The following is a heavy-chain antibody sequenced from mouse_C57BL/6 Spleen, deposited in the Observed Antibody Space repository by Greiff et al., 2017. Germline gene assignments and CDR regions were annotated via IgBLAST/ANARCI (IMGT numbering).Heavy chain of an antibody. J-gene: IGHJ3*01. CDR3: ARDDDPFAY. V-gene: IGHV1-18*01. CDR2: INPNNGGT. Sequence: VQLQQSGPELVKPGASVKIPCKASGYTFTDYNMDWVKQSHGKSLEWIGDINPNNGGTIYTQKFKGKATLTVDKSSSTAYMELRSLTSEDSAVYYCARDDDPFAYWGQGTLVTVSA. CDR1: GYTFTDYN. D-gene: IGHD2-3*01.